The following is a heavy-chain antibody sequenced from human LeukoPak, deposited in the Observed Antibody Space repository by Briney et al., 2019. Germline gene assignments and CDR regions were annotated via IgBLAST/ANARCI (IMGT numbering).Heavy chain of an antibody. V-gene: IGHV4-59*08. J-gene: IGHJ4*02. CDR2: IYYSGST. CDR3: ARHQQQLTLDY. Sequence: SSETLSLTCTVSGGSISSYYWSWIRQPPGKGLEWIGYIYYSGSTNYNPSLKSRVTISVDTSKNQFSLKLSSVTAADTAVYYCARHQQQLTLDYWGQGTLVTVSS. D-gene: IGHD6-13*01. CDR1: GGSISSYY.